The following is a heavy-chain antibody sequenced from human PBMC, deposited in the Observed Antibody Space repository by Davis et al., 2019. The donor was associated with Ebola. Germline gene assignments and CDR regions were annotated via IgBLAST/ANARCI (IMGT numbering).Heavy chain of an antibody. Sequence: LSLTCAASGFTFSSYAMHWVRQAPGKGLEWVAVISYDGSNKYYADSVKGRFTISRDNSKNTLYLQMNSLRAEDTAVYYCAREYYYDSSGYFSKLNYYYYYGMDVWGQGTTVTVSS. CDR3: AREYYYDSSGYFSKLNYYYYYGMDV. V-gene: IGHV3-30-3*01. CDR2: ISYDGSNK. CDR1: GFTFSSYA. J-gene: IGHJ6*02. D-gene: IGHD3-22*01.